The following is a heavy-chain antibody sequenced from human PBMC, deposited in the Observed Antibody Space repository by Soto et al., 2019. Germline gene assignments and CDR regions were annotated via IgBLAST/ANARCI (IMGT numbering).Heavy chain of an antibody. CDR2: IYDSGRT. J-gene: IGHJ4*02. V-gene: IGHV4-61*01. CDR1: GASVSSASYY. CDR3: AREESEYSYTLVY. D-gene: IGHD5-18*01. Sequence: QVQLQESGPGLVKPSETLSLTCAVSGASVSSASYYWSCIRQPPGRGLEWIGYIYDSGRTNYNPSLKSRVTMSLDTSKNQFSLKLSSVTAADTAVYYCAREESEYSYTLVYWGQGTLFTVSA.